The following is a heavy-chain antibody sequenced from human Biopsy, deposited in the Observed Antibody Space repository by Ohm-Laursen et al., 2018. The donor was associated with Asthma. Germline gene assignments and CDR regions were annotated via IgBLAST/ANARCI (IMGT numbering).Heavy chain of an antibody. J-gene: IGHJ5*02. V-gene: IGHV1-69*13. D-gene: IGHD2-8*01. Sequence: GASVKVSCKASGDSFSNYAISWVRQAPGQGLEWMGGLIPVLGTPDHAQMFEGRVTITADESTSTAYMDLRSLRSDDTAIYFCARARETTNYGDSDFDIWGQGTLITVSS. CDR1: GDSFSNYA. CDR3: ARARETTNYGDSDFDI. CDR2: LIPVLGTP.